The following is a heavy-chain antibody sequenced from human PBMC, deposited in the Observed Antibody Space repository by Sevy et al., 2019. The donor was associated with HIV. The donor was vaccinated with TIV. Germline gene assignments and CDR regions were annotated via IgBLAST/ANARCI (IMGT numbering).Heavy chain of an antibody. CDR3: ARGGYGYPRYYYYYGMDV. Sequence: SETLSLTCAVYGGSFSGYYWSWIRQPPGKGLEWIGEINHSGSTNYNPSLKSRVTISVDTYKNQFSLKLSSVTAADTAVYYCARGGYGYPRYYYYYGMDVWGQGTTVTVSS. J-gene: IGHJ6*02. V-gene: IGHV4-34*01. CDR2: INHSGST. CDR1: GGSFSGYY. D-gene: IGHD5-18*01.